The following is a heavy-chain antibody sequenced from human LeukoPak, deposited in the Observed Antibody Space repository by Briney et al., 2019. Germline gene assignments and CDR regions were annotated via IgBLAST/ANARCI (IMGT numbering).Heavy chain of an antibody. CDR2: ITTSEGNT. CDR3: AKDGGLWVSAHWGDS. Sequence: PGGSLRLSCAASGVTFSSYTMSWVRQAPGKGLEWVSTITTSEGNTYYADSVKGRFTVSRDKSKITLFLQMNSLRAEDTAVYYCAKDGGLWVSAHWGDSWGRGTLVTVSS. V-gene: IGHV3-23*01. CDR1: GVTFSSYT. J-gene: IGHJ1*01. D-gene: IGHD7-27*01.